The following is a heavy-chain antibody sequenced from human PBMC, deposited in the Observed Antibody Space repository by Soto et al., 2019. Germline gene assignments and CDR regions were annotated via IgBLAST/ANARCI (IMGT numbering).Heavy chain of an antibody. CDR3: ARDPHEFWTSYWFDP. Sequence: EASVKVSCKPSGYTFNTYGINWVRQAPGQGLELMGWISAYDGETTYAEKFQGRVTLTTDTSTSTAYMELRSLRSDDTAIYYCARDPHEFWTSYWFDPWGQGTQVTVSS. D-gene: IGHD3-3*01. CDR1: GYTFNTYG. J-gene: IGHJ5*02. V-gene: IGHV1-18*01. CDR2: ISAYDGET.